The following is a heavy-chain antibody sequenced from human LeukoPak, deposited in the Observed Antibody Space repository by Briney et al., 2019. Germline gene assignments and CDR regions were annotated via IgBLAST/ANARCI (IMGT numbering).Heavy chain of an antibody. CDR1: GGSISSGDYY. CDR2: LYYSGST. D-gene: IGHD2-2*02. Sequence: SETLSLTCTVSGGSISSGDYYWSWIRQPPGKGLEWIGYLYYSGSTYYNPSLKSRVTISVDTSKNQFSLKLSSVTAADTAVYYCARVSLDCSSTSCYTLFDYWGQGTLVTVSS. J-gene: IGHJ4*02. CDR3: ARVSLDCSSTSCYTLFDY. V-gene: IGHV4-30-4*08.